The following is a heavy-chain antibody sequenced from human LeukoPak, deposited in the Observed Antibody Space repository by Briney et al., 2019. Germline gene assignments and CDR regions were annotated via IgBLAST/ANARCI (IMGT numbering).Heavy chain of an antibody. CDR1: GLAFSTYA. CDR2: IWHDGTSQ. V-gene: IGHV3-33*03. J-gene: IGHJ3*02. CDR3: AKESDGFDI. Sequence: TGGSLRLSCAASGLAFSTYAMHWVRQAPGKGLEWVADIWHDGTSQHYADSMKGRLTISRDNSKNTLFLQISSLRSEDTGVYYCAKESDGFDIWGRGTMVTVSS.